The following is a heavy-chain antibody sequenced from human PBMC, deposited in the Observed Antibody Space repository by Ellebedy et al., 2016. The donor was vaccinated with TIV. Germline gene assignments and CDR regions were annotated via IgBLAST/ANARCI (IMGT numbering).Heavy chain of an antibody. CDR3: ARGYDSSGPGGFDP. V-gene: IGHV2-70*01. Sequence: SGPTLVXPTQTLTLTCTFSGFSLSTSGMCVSWIRQPPGKALEWLALIDWDDDKYYSTSLKTRLTISKDTSKNQVVLTMTNMDPVDTATYYCARGYDSSGPGGFDPWGQGTLVTVSS. CDR1: GFSLSTSGMC. D-gene: IGHD3-22*01. CDR2: IDWDDDK. J-gene: IGHJ5*02.